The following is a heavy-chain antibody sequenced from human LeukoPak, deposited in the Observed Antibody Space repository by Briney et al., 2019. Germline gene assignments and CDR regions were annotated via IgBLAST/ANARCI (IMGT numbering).Heavy chain of an antibody. CDR1: GGSHSGYY. CDR2: INHSGST. CDR3: ASRRFNYGFSTPFAY. Sequence: PSETLSLTCAVYGGSHSGYYWNWIRQSPGKGLEWIGEINHSGSTKYNPSLKSRVTMSVDTSKNQFSLRLNSVTAADTAAYYCASRRFNYGFSTPFAYWGQGTLVTVSS. D-gene: IGHD5-18*01. V-gene: IGHV4-34*01. J-gene: IGHJ4*02.